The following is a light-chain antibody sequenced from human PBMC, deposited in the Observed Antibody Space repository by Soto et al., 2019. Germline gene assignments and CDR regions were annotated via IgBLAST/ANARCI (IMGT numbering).Light chain of an antibody. J-gene: IGKJ1*01. V-gene: IGKV1-39*01. Sequence: DIQMTQSLSSLSASVGDRVTITCGASQSISSYLNWYQQKPGKAPKLLIYAASSLQSGLPSRFSGSGSGTDFTLTISSLQPEDFATYYCQQSYSTPPWTFGQGTKVEIK. CDR2: AAS. CDR3: QQSYSTPPWT. CDR1: QSISSY.